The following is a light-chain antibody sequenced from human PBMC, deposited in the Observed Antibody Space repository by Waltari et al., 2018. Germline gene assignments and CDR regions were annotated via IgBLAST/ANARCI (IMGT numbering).Light chain of an antibody. CDR1: SSDVGSNNL. CDR2: EAT. CDR3: CSYTNTHVV. Sequence: QSALTQPASVSGSPGQSITISCTGTSSDVGSNNLVSWYQQHPGQAPKLIIYEATKRTSGVSSRFAGSKSGNTASLTISGLQAEDEGDYYCCSYTNTHVVFGGGTKLTVL. V-gene: IGLV2-14*02. J-gene: IGLJ2*01.